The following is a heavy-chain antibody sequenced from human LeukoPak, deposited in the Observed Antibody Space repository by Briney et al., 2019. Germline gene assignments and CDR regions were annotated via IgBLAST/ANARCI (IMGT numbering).Heavy chain of an antibody. Sequence: GGSLRLSCAASGFIFSNYNMNWVRQTPGKGLEWLSYISSSSGTIYYADSVKGRFTISGDNAKNSLYLQMNSLRAEDTAVYYCARAGGAYYYDSSGDDAFDIWGQGTMVTVSS. D-gene: IGHD3-22*01. CDR3: ARAGGAYYYDSSGDDAFDI. CDR2: ISSSSGTI. V-gene: IGHV3-48*01. J-gene: IGHJ3*02. CDR1: GFIFSNYN.